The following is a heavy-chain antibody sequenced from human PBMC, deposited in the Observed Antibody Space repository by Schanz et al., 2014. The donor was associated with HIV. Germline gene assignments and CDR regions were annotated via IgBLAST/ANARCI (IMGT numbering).Heavy chain of an antibody. V-gene: IGHV4-34*01. CDR3: ARGLVNCSGGSCYSGWFDP. Sequence: QVQLHQWGAGLLKPSETLSLTCAVYGVSFSGYDWSWIRQPPGKGLEWIGEINHSGSTNYNPSLKSRVTIALDTSKNKSSLKLSSVTAADTAVYYCARGLVNCSGGSCYSGWFDPWGQGNLVTVSS. CDR1: GVSFSGYD. J-gene: IGHJ5*02. CDR2: INHSGST. D-gene: IGHD2-15*01.